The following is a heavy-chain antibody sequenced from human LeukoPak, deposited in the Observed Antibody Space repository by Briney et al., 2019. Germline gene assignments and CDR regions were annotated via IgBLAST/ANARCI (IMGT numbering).Heavy chain of an antibody. V-gene: IGHV3-74*01. CDR3: ARIWGYSDAFDM. CDR2: IRGDGRAT. Sequence: GGSLRLSCAASGFIFTDYWMHWVRQAPGKELVWVARIRGDGRATTYADSVKGRFTISRDNAKNTLFLQMNSLRAEDTAVYYCARIWGYSDAFDMWGQGTMVTVSS. J-gene: IGHJ3*02. D-gene: IGHD3-22*01. CDR1: GFIFTDYW.